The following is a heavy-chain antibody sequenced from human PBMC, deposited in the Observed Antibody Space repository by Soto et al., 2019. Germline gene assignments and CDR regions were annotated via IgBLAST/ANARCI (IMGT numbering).Heavy chain of an antibody. CDR3: ARDLGYCRSGTCYREWFDP. J-gene: IGHJ5*02. CDR2: VRGDNGHT. CDR1: GYTVTTHG. Sequence: QVQLVQSGAEVKKPGASVKVPCKASGYTVTTHGISWVRQVPGQGLEWMGWVRGDNGHTNYAQSLQGRVTMTTDTSTNTAYMELRSLRSDDTAVYYCARDLGYCRSGTCYREWFDPWGQGTLVTVSS. V-gene: IGHV1-18*01. D-gene: IGHD1-26*01.